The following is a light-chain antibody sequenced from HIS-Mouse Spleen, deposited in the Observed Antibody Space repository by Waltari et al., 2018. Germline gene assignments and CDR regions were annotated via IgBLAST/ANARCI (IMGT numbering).Light chain of an antibody. CDR3: QSYDSSNHVV. Sequence: NFMLTQPHSVSESPGKTVTISCTGSSGSIASNYVQWYQQRPGSAPTTVIYEDNQRPPGVPHRFAGSLASSSNSASLSISGLKTADEADYYCQSYDSSNHVVFGGGTKLTVL. CDR2: EDN. J-gene: IGLJ2*01. CDR1: SGSIASNY. V-gene: IGLV6-57*02.